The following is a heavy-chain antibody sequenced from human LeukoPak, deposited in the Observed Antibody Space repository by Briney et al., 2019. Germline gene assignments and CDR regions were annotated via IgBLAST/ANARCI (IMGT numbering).Heavy chain of an antibody. D-gene: IGHD3-9*01. V-gene: IGHV4-4*07. CDR1: GGSISSYY. Sequence: NPSETLSLTCTVSGGSISSYYWSWIRQPAGKGLEWIGRIYTSGSTNYNPSLKSRVTMSVDTSKNQFSLKLGSVTAADTAVYYCAGYDILTGYSLLEYFQHWGQGTLVTVSS. J-gene: IGHJ1*01. CDR2: IYTSGST. CDR3: AGYDILTGYSLLEYFQH.